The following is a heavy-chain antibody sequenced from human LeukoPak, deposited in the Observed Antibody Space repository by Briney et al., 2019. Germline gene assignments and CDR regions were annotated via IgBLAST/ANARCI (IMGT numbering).Heavy chain of an antibody. Sequence: PGGSLRLSCAASGFTFNSYAMSWVRQAPGKGLEWVSALSGSGGSTYYADSVKGRFTISRDNSKNTLYLQMNSLRAEDTAVYYCAKGLYYYDSSGYYLFDYWGQGTLVTVSS. D-gene: IGHD3-22*01. J-gene: IGHJ4*02. CDR2: LSGSGGST. CDR1: GFTFNSYA. V-gene: IGHV3-23*01. CDR3: AKGLYYYDSSGYYLFDY.